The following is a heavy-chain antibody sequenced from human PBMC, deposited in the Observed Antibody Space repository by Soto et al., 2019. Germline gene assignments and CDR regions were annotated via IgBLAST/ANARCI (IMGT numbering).Heavy chain of an antibody. CDR3: APGYRFVDY. CDR1: GITFSSYG. V-gene: IGHV3-30*03. J-gene: IGHJ4*02. CDR2: ISYDGTNK. D-gene: IGHD1-1*01. Sequence: QVQLVESGGDVVQPGRSPRLSCAASGITFSSYGMHWVRQAPGKGLEWVAVISYDGTNKYYADSVKGRFTISRDNSKNTLSLQMNSLRDEDTAVYYCAPGYRFVDYWGQGTLVTVSS.